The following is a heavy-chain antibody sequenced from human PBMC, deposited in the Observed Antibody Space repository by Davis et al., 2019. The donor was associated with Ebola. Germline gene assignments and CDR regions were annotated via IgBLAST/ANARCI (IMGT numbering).Heavy chain of an antibody. V-gene: IGHV4-61*01. Sequence: SETLSLTCTVSGGSVNSGSYYWTWIRQPPGKGLAWIGNVYYSGTTTYNPSLKSPVTISVDTSENQFSLNLISVTAADTAVYYCARDYWATEGAFDVWGQGTLVTVAS. CDR1: GGSVNSGSYY. CDR2: VYYSGTT. D-gene: IGHD2-8*02. CDR3: ARDYWATEGAFDV. J-gene: IGHJ3*01.